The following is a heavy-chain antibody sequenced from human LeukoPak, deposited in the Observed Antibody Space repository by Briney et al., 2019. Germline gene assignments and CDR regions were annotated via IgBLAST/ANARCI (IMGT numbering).Heavy chain of an antibody. CDR1: GFIVSSNY. D-gene: IGHD6-19*01. Sequence: GGSLRLSCAASGFIVSSNYMSWVRQAPGKGLEWVSVIYSGGSTYYADSVKGRFTISRDNSKDTLYLQMNSLRVEDTAMYYCAKAGTQQWLLFVGVYWGQGALVTVSS. V-gene: IGHV3-53*05. J-gene: IGHJ4*02. CDR3: AKAGTQQWLLFVGVY. CDR2: IYSGGST.